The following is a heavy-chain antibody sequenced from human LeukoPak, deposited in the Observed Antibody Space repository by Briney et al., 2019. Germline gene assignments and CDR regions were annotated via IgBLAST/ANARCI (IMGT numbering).Heavy chain of an antibody. J-gene: IGHJ4*02. CDR1: GGSISSSNYY. D-gene: IGHD1-26*01. CDR2: IYYGGTT. V-gene: IGHV4-39*01. CDR3: TRRPAVGAALRTYYFDY. Sequence: SETLSLTCTVSGGSISSSNYYWGWARQPPGKGLEWIGSIYYGGTTYYNPSLKSRVTISVDTSRHQFSLKLSSVTAADTAVYYCTRRPAVGAALRTYYFDYWGQGALVTVSS.